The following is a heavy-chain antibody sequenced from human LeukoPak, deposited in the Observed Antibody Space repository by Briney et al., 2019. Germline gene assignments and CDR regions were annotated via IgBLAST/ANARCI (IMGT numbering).Heavy chain of an antibody. J-gene: IGHJ6*02. Sequence: ASVKVSCKASGGTFISYAISWVRQAPGQGLEWMGGIIPIFGTANYAQKFQGRVTITADESTSTAYMELSSLRSEDTAVYYCARGSRDSITIFGVVKGYYGMDVWGQGTTVTVSS. CDR1: GGTFISYA. CDR3: ARGSRDSITIFGVVKGYYGMDV. CDR2: IIPIFGTA. D-gene: IGHD3-3*01. V-gene: IGHV1-69*13.